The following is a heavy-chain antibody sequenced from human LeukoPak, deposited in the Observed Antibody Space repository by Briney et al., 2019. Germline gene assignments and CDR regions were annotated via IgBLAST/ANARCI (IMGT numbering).Heavy chain of an antibody. CDR3: ARGLYYYDSSGYPTTAEYFQH. Sequence: WSSVKVSCKASGGTFSSYAISWVRQAPGQGLEWMGGIIPIFGTANYAQKFQGRVTITTDESTSTAYMELSSLRSEDTAVYYCARGLYYYDSSGYPTTAEYFQHWGQGTQATVSS. CDR2: IIPIFGTA. D-gene: IGHD3-22*01. CDR1: GGTFSSYA. V-gene: IGHV1-69*05. J-gene: IGHJ1*01.